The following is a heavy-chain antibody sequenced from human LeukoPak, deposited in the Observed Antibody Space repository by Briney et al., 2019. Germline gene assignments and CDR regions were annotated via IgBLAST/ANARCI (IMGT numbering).Heavy chain of an antibody. J-gene: IGHJ4*02. CDR3: AKDNRDYSSSWYSAIAYFDY. CDR2: ISWNSGSI. V-gene: IGHV3-9*01. CDR1: GFTFDDYA. Sequence: GGSLRLSCAASGFTFDDYAMHWVRQAPVKGLEWVSGISWNSGSIGYADSVKGRFTISRDNAKNSLYPQMNSLRAEDTALYYCAKDNRDYSSSWYSAIAYFDYWGQGTLVTVSS. D-gene: IGHD6-13*01.